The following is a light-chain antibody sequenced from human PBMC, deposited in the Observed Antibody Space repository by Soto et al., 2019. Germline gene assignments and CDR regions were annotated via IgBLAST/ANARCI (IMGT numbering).Light chain of an antibody. CDR2: DVS. Sequence: SALTQPASVSGSPGQSITISCTGSSSDIGTYNYVSWYQQHPGEAPKLMIYDVSNRPSGLSDRFSGSKSGNTASLTISGLQAEDEADYYCSSYTTSTTLVFGTGTKLTVL. J-gene: IGLJ1*01. CDR1: SSDIGTYNY. CDR3: SSYTTSTTLV. V-gene: IGLV2-14*01.